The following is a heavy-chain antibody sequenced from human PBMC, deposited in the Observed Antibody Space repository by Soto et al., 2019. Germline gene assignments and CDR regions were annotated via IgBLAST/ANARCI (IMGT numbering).Heavy chain of an antibody. Sequence: QVQLQESGPRLVKPSQTLSLSCTVSGGSINSGGYYWHWLRQHPGKGLEWIGYIYYSGSTYYNPSLKSRVAISLDRSENQFSLRLNSVTAADTAAYYCASQINWXXXXXLXGXXTLVT. CDR1: GGSINSGGYY. D-gene: IGHD1-20*01. V-gene: IGHV4-31*03. CDR3: ASQINWXXXXXL. J-gene: IGHJ4*01. CDR2: IYYSGST.